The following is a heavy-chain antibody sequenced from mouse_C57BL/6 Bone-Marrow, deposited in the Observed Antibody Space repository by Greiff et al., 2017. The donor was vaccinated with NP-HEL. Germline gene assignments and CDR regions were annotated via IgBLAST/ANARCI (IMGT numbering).Heavy chain of an antibody. D-gene: IGHD1-1*01. CDR2: IYPGGGYT. V-gene: IGHV1-63*01. CDR1: GYTFTNYW. J-gene: IGHJ4*01. Sequence: VQLQESGAELVRPGTSVKMSCKASGYTFTNYWIGWAKQRPGHGLEWIGDIYPGGGYTNYNEKFKGKATLTADKSSSTAYMQFSSLTSEDSAIYYCARYYYEDAMDYWGQGTSVTSPQ. CDR3: ARYYYEDAMDY.